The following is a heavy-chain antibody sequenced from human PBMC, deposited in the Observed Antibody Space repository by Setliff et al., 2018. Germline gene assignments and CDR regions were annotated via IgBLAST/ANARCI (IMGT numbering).Heavy chain of an antibody. CDR1: GFTFSSFW. J-gene: IGHJ4*02. Sequence: SLRLSCAASGFTFSSFWMAWVRQSPGRGLEWVANINQDGSGKYYVDSVKGRFTISRDNAKNSLSLQMNGLRAEDTSVYYCARASKGLYCGSDCFYTFDSWGPGTLVTVSS. CDR3: ARASKGLYCGSDCFYTFDS. V-gene: IGHV3-7*01. D-gene: IGHD2-21*02. CDR2: INQDGSGK.